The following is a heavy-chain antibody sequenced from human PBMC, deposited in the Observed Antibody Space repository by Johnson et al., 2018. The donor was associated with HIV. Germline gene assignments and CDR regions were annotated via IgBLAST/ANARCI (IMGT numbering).Heavy chain of an antibody. Sequence: VQLVESGGGLVQPGGSLRLSCAASGFTVSSNYMSWVRQAPGKGLEWVSVIYSGGTTYYADSVKGRFTISRDNSKNTLYLQMNSLRAEDTAVYYCARDQVVKAAFDIWGQGTMVTVSS. CDR1: GFTVSSNY. D-gene: IGHD2-2*01. J-gene: IGHJ3*02. CDR2: IYSGGTT. V-gene: IGHV3-66*01. CDR3: ARDQVVKAAFDI.